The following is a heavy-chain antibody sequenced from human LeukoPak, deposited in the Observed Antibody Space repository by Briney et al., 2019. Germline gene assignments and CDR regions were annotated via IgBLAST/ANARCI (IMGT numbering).Heavy chain of an antibody. CDR1: GFTFSDTW. J-gene: IGHJ6*04. D-gene: IGHD3-10*01. CDR3: ASRVGDV. CDR2: IRSDGSDA. V-gene: IGHV3-74*01. Sequence: PGGSLRLSCAASGFTFSDTWMHWVRQVPGKGLVWVSRIRSDGSDARYAESVKGRFTISRDNAKNSLYLQMNSLRDEDTAVYYCASRVGDVWGKGTTVTISS.